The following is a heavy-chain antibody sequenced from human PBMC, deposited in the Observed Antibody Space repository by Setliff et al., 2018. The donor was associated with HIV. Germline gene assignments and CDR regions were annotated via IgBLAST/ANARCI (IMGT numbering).Heavy chain of an antibody. CDR2: MNPNSGNT. CDR3: ARGIGISSSWDSLGWYNWFDP. J-gene: IGHJ5*02. D-gene: IGHD6-13*01. Sequence: EASVKVSCKASGYTFTSYDINWVRQATGQGLEWMGWMNPNSGNTGYAQKFQGRVTMTRNTSISTAYMELSSLRSEDTAAYYCARGIGISSSWDSLGWYNWFDPWGQGTLVTAPQ. V-gene: IGHV1-8*01. CDR1: GYTFTSYD.